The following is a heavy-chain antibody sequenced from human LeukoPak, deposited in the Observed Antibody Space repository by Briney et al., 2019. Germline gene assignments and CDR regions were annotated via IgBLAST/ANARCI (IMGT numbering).Heavy chain of an antibody. CDR1: GFTFSSYA. D-gene: IGHD6-19*01. V-gene: IGHV3-23*01. CDR2: IGGGGTNT. J-gene: IGHJ4*02. Sequence: PGGSLRLSCAASGFTFSSYAISWVRQAPGKGLEWVSAIGGGGTNTYYAESVKGRFTISRDNSKNTLFLQMNSLRAEDTAVYYCAKVHRSGWPGYFDYWGQGTLVTVSS. CDR3: AKVHRSGWPGYFDY.